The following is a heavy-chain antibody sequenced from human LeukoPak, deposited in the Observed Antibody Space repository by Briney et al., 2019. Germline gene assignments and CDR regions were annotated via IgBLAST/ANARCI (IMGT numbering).Heavy chain of an antibody. CDR1: GYTFTSYG. J-gene: IGHJ4*02. Sequence: ASVTVSCKGSGYTFTSYGISWVRQAPGQGLEWMGWISAYNGNINYALKLQGRVTMTSDTTTSTAYMELRRLRSDATAVYYCAGDVAFIAVAWGYCGQGTLFTVSS. CDR2: ISAYNGNI. D-gene: IGHD6-19*01. V-gene: IGHV1-18*04. CDR3: AGDVAFIAVAWGY.